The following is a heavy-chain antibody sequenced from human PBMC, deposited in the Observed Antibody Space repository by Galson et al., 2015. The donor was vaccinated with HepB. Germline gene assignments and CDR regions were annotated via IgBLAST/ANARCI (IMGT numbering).Heavy chain of an antibody. CDR3: ARDETKMFTTFDY. V-gene: IGHV3-21*01. J-gene: IGHJ4*02. CDR1: GFTFGGYS. CDR2: ISSNSSYI. D-gene: IGHD1-1*01. Sequence: SLRLSCAASGFTFGGYSMNWVRQAPGKGLEWVSSISSNSSYIYYADSVKGRFTISRDNAKNSLYLQMNSLRAEDTAVYYCARDETKMFTTFDYWGQGTLVTVSS.